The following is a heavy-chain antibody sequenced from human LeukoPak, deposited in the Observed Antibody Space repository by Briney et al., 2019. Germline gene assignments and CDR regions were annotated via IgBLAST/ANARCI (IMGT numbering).Heavy chain of an antibody. J-gene: IGHJ4*02. Sequence: ASVKVSCKVSGYTLTELSMHWVRQAPGKGLEWMGGFDPEDGETIYAQKFQGRVTMTEDTSTDTAYMELSSLRAEDTAVYYCARSSADYYDSSVAVYWGQGTLVTVSS. CDR1: GYTLTELS. D-gene: IGHD3-22*01. V-gene: IGHV1-24*01. CDR3: ARSSADYYDSSVAVY. CDR2: FDPEDGET.